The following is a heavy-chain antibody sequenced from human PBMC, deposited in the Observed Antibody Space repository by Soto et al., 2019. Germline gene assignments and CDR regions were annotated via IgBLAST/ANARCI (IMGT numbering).Heavy chain of an antibody. D-gene: IGHD5-12*01. Sequence: PGGALRLSCIASGFSFSSYTMSWVRQAPGKGLEWVSAVASAGVLTNSADSVKGRFTISRDNSRNTLYLQMNSLRAEDTAFYFCAKARGTVGYEVFGSWGHGALVTVSS. J-gene: IGHJ4*01. CDR3: AKARGTVGYEVFGS. CDR1: GFSFSSYT. V-gene: IGHV3-23*01. CDR2: VASAGVLT.